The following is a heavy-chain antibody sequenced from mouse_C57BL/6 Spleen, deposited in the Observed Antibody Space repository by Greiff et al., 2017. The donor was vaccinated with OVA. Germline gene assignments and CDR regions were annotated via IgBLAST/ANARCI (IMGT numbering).Heavy chain of an antibody. CDR2: INPSNGGT. CDR1: GYTFTSYW. V-gene: IGHV1-53*01. D-gene: IGHD3-2*02. Sequence: QVHVKQPGTELVKPGASVKLSCKASGYTFTSYWMHWVKQRPGQGLEWIGNINPSNGGTNYNEKFKSKATLTVDKSSSTAYMQLSSLTSEDSAVYYCARSGQLRPPFDYWGQGTTLTVSS. J-gene: IGHJ2*01. CDR3: ARSGQLRPPFDY.